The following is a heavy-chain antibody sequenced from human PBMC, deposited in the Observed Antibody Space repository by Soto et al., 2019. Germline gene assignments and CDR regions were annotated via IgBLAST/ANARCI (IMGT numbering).Heavy chain of an antibody. CDR2: IIPIFGTA. CDR1: GGTFSSYA. D-gene: IGHD5-12*01. V-gene: IGHV1-69*12. Sequence: QVQLVQSGAAVKKPGSSVKVSCKASGGTFSSYAISWVRQAPGQGLEWMGGIIPIFGTANYAQKFQGRVTITADESTSTAYMELSSLRSEDTAVYYCARGGRDGYNNWYFDLWGRGTLVTVSS. J-gene: IGHJ2*01. CDR3: ARGGRDGYNNWYFDL.